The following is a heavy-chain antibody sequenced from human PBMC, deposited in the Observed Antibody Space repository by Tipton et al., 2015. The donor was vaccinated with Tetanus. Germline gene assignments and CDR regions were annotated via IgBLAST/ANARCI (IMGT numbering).Heavy chain of an antibody. Sequence: QLVQSGAEVKKPGSSVKVSCKASGGTFTNYALSWVRQAPGQELEWMGWDNGNSGNTNCAKKFQGRVTMTTDTSTNTAYMELRSLRSDDTAVYFCARLVKQWLVPEDYWGQGTLVTVSS. J-gene: IGHJ4*02. V-gene: IGHV1-18*01. CDR2: DNGNSGNT. CDR3: ARLVKQWLVPEDY. D-gene: IGHD6-19*01. CDR1: GGTFTNYA.